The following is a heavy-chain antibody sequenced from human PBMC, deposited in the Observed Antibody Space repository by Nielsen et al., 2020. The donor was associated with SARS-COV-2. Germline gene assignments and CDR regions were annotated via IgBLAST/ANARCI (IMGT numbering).Heavy chain of an antibody. CDR2: IYYSGST. D-gene: IGHD2-2*01. J-gene: IGHJ6*03. V-gene: IGHV4-31*03. CDR3: ARDRPLGYCSSTSCRRYMDV. Sequence: SETLSLTCTASGGSISSGGYYWSWIRQHPGKGLEWIGYIYYSGSTYYNPSLKSRVTISVDTSKNQFSLKLSSVTAADTAVYYCARDRPLGYCSSTSCRRYMDVWGKGTTVTVSS. CDR1: GGSISSGGYY.